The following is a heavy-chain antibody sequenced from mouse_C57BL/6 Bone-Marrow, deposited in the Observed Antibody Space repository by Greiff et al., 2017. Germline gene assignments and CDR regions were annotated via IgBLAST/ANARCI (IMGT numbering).Heavy chain of an antibody. CDR1: GYTFTSYW. Sequence: VKLVESGAELAKPGASVKLSCKASGYTFTSYWMHWVKQRPGQGLEWIGYINPSSGYTKYNQKFKDKATLTADKSSSTAYMQLSSLTYEDSAVYYCARYYDGYYDAMDYWGQGTSVTVSS. CDR2: INPSSGYT. V-gene: IGHV1-7*01. D-gene: IGHD2-3*01. J-gene: IGHJ4*01. CDR3: ARYYDGYYDAMDY.